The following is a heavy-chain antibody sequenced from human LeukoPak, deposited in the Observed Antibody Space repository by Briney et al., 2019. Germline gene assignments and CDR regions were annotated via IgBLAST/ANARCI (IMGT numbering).Heavy chain of an antibody. CDR1: GYTFTNYD. V-gene: IGHV1-8*03. D-gene: IGHD4-17*01. CDR3: ARGLDLTTAAFDI. CDR2: MNPNSGNT. Sequence: ASVKVSCKASGYTFTNYDINWVRQATGQGLEWMGWMNPNSGNTGYAQKFQGRVTITRNTSISTAYMELSSLRSEDTAVYYCARGLDLTTAAFDIWGQGTMVTVSS. J-gene: IGHJ3*02.